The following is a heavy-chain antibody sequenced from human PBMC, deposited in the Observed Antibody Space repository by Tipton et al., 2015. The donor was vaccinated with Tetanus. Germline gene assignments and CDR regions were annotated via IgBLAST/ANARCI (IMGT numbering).Heavy chain of an antibody. CDR2: VYYTGST. J-gene: IGHJ3*01. CDR1: GGSMSTYY. Sequence: TLSLTCTVSGGSMSTYYWSWIRQPPGKGLEWIGYVYYTGSTDYNPSLKSRVTISVDTSKSQFSLRLTSVTAADTAVYYCARRSYCSSSRCFDAFDLWGQGTMVTASS. CDR3: ARRSYCSSSRCFDAFDL. D-gene: IGHD2-2*01. V-gene: IGHV4-59*01.